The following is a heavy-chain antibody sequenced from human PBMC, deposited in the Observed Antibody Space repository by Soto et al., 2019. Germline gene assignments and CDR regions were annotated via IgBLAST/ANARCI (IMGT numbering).Heavy chain of an antibody. V-gene: IGHV4-61*01. D-gene: IGHD2-15*01. J-gene: IGHJ5*02. CDR2: ICYSGST. Sequence: SETLSLTCTVSGDSVSSGSYYWSWIRQPPGKGLEWIGYICYSGSTTYNPSLKSRVTISVDTSKKQLSLKLSSVTAADTAVYYFARQRSPYCSGGTCYSPWFDPWGQGTLVTVSS. CDR1: GDSVSSGSYY. CDR3: ARQRSPYCSGGTCYSPWFDP.